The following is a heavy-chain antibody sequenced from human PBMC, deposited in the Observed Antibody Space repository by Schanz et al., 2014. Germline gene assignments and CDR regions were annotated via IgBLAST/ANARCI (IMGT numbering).Heavy chain of an antibody. D-gene: IGHD6-13*01. CDR3: ATETYSSSWCFDY. CDR2: ISYDGTNE. CDR1: GFSFSTYG. J-gene: IGHJ4*02. Sequence: VRLVESGGGLVKPGGSLRLSCAASGFSFSTYGMTWVRQAPGKGLEWVAVISYDGTNEYYAESVKGRFTISRDNAKNSVFLQMNGLRDEDTAVYYCATETYSSSWCFDYWGQGTLVTVSS. V-gene: IGHV3-30*03.